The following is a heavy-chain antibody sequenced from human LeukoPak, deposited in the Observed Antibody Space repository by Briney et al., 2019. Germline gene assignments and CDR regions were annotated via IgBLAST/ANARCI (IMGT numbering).Heavy chain of an antibody. CDR2: IKQDGSEK. V-gene: IGHV3-7*01. CDR3: ARDLRLRGPTGGY. CDR1: GFTFSSYW. J-gene: IGHJ4*02. D-gene: IGHD4-17*01. Sequence: GGSLRLSCAASGFTFSSYWMTWVRQAPGKGLEWVANIKQDGSEKFYVDSVKGRFTISRDNAKNSLYLQMNSLRAEDTAVYYCARDLRLRGPTGGYWGQGTLVTVSS.